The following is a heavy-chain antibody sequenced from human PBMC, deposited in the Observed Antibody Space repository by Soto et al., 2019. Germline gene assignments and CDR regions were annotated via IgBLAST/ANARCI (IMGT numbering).Heavy chain of an antibody. D-gene: IGHD6-19*01. CDR3: ARDGVIAVAGPRCDY. J-gene: IGHJ4*02. CDR1: GYTFTIYG. V-gene: IGHV1-18*01. CDR2: ISAYNGNT. Sequence: ASVKVSCKASGYTFTIYGISGVRRAPVQGLDGMGWISAYNGNTNYAQKLQGRVTMTTDTSTSTAYMELRSLRSGDTAVYYCARDGVIAVAGPRCDYWGQGTLVTVSS.